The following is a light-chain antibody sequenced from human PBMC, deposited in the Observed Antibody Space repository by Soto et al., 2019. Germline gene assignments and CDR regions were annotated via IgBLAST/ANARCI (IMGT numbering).Light chain of an antibody. J-gene: IGKJ5*01. V-gene: IGKV1-33*01. CDR3: QQFDSLPIT. CDR1: QDITNY. CDR2: DGS. Sequence: DIQMTQFLSSLSASVGDRVTITCQASQDITNYLNWYQQKPGKAPRLLVYDGSNLDTGVPSRFSGSGSGTHFSFTISSLHPEDIATYYCQQFDSLPITFGQGTRLEI.